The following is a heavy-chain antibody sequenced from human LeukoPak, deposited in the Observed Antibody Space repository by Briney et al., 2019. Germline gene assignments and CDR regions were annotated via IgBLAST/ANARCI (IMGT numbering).Heavy chain of an antibody. CDR3: AREEWNLVLNWFDP. V-gene: IGHV6-1*01. J-gene: IGHJ5*02. CDR1: GDSVSSNSAA. CDR2: TYYRSKWYN. Sequence: SQTLSLTCAISGDSVSSNSAAWNWIRQSPSRGLECLVRTYYRSKWYNDYAVSVKSRITINPDTSKNQFSLQLNYVTPEDTAVYYCAREEWNLVLNWFDPWGQGTLVTVSS. D-gene: IGHD3-3*01.